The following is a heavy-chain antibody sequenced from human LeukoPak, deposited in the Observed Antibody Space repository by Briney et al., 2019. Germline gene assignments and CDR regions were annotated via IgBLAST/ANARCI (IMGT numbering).Heavy chain of an antibody. V-gene: IGHV3-7*01. Sequence: PGGSLRLSCAASGFTFSSYWMSWVRQAPGKGLEWVANIKQDGSEKYYVDPVKGRFTISRDNAKNSLYLQMNSPRAEDTAVYYCARDSSGYSDAFDIWGQGTMVTVSS. D-gene: IGHD3-22*01. CDR2: IKQDGSEK. CDR3: ARDSSGYSDAFDI. J-gene: IGHJ3*02. CDR1: GFTFSSYW.